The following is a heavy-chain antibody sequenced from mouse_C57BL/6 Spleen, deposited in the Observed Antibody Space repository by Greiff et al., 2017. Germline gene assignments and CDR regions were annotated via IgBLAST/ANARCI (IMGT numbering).Heavy chain of an antibody. J-gene: IGHJ4*01. CDR1: GYTFTSYW. V-gene: IGHV1-64*01. CDR3: AMRLTGTREDYAMDY. CDR2: IHPNSGST. Sequence: VQLQQPGAELVKPGASVKLSCKASGYTFTSYWMHWVKQRPGQGLEWIGMIHPNSGSTNYNEKFKSKATLTVDKSSSTAYMQLSSLTSEDSAVYYGAMRLTGTREDYAMDYWGQGTSVTVSS. D-gene: IGHD4-1*01.